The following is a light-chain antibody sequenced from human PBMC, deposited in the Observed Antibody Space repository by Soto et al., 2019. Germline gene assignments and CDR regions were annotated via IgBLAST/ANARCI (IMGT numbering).Light chain of an antibody. J-gene: IGLJ3*02. V-gene: IGLV2-14*01. CDR1: SSDVGGYNY. CDR3: SSYSGSTTLVL. Sequence: QSALTQPTSVSGSPGQSITISCTGTSSDVGGYNYVSWYQQFPGKAPKLMIYDVTNRPSGVSNRFSGSKSGNTASLTISGLQAEDEADYYCSSYSGSTTLVLFGGGTKLTVL. CDR2: DVT.